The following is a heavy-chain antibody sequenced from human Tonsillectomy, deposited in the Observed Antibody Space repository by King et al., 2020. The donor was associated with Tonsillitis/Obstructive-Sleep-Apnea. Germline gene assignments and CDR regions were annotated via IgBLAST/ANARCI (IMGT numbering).Heavy chain of an antibody. V-gene: IGHV1-2*02. J-gene: IGHJ5*02. CDR2: INPNSGGT. D-gene: IGHD3-16*01. Sequence: VQLVESGAEVKKPGASVKVSCKASGYTFTGYYMHWVRQAPGQGLEWMGWINPNSGGTNYAQKFQGRVTMTRDTSTSTAYMELSRLRSDYTAVYCCAGARLRTTLNWFDPWGQGTLVTVSS. CDR3: AGARLRTTLNWFDP. CDR1: GYTFTGYY.